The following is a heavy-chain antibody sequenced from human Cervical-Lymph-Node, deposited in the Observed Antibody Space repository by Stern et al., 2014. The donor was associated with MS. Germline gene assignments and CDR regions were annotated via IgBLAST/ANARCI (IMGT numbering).Heavy chain of an antibody. CDR2: TTPLFGTA. V-gene: IGHV1-69*01. J-gene: IGHJ4*02. CDR3: ARHQAGIAAD. D-gene: IGHD6-13*01. CDR1: GDTFSSLD. Sequence: VQLVQSGAEVKKPGSSVKVSCKASGDTFSSLDIGWVRQAPGQGPEWLGETTPLFGTANYAQNFQGRVTFSADDSTSTTYMELSSLRSEDTAVYYCARHQAGIAADWGQGTLVTVSS.